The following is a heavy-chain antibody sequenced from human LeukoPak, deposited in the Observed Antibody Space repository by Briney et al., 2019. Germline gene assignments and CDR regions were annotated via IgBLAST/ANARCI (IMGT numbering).Heavy chain of an antibody. D-gene: IGHD3-9*01. CDR3: AKNDIGYYFDY. J-gene: IGHJ4*02. Sequence: GGSLRLSCTASGFTFGDYAMSWVRQAPGQGLECVGFIRNKAYGGTTEYAASVKGRFTISRDDSKSIAYLQMNSLRAGDTAIYFCAKNDIGYYFDYGGQGTLVTVSS. CDR2: IRNKAYGGTT. V-gene: IGHV3-49*04. CDR1: GFTFGDYA.